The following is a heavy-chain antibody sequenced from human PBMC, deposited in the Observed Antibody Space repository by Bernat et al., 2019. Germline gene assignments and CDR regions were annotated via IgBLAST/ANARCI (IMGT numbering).Heavy chain of an antibody. Sequence: EVHLVESGGGLVQPGGSLRLSCAASGFTFSTYSMNWVRQAPGKGLEWVSYIRSSSSAMFYADSVRGRFTISRDNSKNTLYLQMNSLRAEDTAVYYCAKDMTTVTSLYDYWGQGTLVTVSS. V-gene: IGHV3-48*01. D-gene: IGHD4-17*01. CDR3: AKDMTTVTSLYDY. CDR1: GFTFSTYS. J-gene: IGHJ4*02. CDR2: IRSSSSAM.